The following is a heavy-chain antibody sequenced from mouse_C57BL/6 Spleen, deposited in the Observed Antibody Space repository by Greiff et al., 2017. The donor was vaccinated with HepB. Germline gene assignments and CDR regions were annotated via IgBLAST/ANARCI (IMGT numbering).Heavy chain of an antibody. CDR2: INYDGSST. CDR3: AREKDGGFAY. CDR1: GFTFSDYY. Sequence: DVKLVESEGGLVQPGSSMKLSCTASGFTFSDYYMAWVRQVPEKGLEWVANINYDGSSTYYLDSLKSRFIISRDNAKNILYLQMSSLKSEDTATYYCAREKDGGFAYWGQGTLVTVSA. D-gene: IGHD2-3*01. V-gene: IGHV5-16*01. J-gene: IGHJ3*01.